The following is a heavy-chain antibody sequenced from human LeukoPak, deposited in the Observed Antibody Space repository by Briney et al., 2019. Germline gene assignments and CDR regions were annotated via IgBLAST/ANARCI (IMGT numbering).Heavy chain of an antibody. Sequence: GGSLRLSCEASGLTFSDYSTNWVRHSPGKGLEWVSYISIGGTTVFYADSVKGRFTISRDNDRNSVFLEMQCLRGDDTATYYCARVHGVCSTSACYVANADVWGKGTTVSVS. V-gene: IGHV3-48*01. CDR3: ARVHGVCSTSACYVANADV. D-gene: IGHD2-2*01. CDR1: GLTFSDYS. J-gene: IGHJ6*03. CDR2: ISIGGTTV.